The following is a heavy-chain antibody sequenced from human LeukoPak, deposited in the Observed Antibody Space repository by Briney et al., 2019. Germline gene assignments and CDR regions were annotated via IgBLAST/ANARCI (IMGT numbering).Heavy chain of an antibody. Sequence: EASVKVSCKASGYTFTGYYMHWVRQAPGQGLEWMGWINPNSGGTNYAQKFQGRVTMTRDTSISTAYMELSRLRSDDTAVYYCARDERRREVELDYWGQGTLVTVSS. J-gene: IGHJ4*02. CDR2: INPNSGGT. CDR3: ARDERRREVELDY. CDR1: GYTFTGYY. D-gene: IGHD1-26*01. V-gene: IGHV1-2*02.